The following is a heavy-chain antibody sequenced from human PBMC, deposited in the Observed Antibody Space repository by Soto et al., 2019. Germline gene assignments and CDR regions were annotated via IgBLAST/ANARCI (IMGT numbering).Heavy chain of an antibody. D-gene: IGHD3-10*01. CDR3: ARNDSGRGWFDS. V-gene: IGHV4-61*01. CDR2: IYYIGTT. Sequence: LSLTCTVSGGSVRSPSHYWSWIRQPPGKGLEWIGNIYYIGTTDYNPSLANRVTLLLDTSENQFSLKMRSVTVADTAVYYCARNDSGRGWFDSWGQGTLVTVSS. J-gene: IGHJ5*01. CDR1: GGSVRSPSHY.